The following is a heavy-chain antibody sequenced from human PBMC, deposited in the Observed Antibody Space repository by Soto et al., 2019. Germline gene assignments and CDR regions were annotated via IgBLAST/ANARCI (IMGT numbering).Heavy chain of an antibody. CDR3: AKDRSLVRGPMPY. CDR1: GFTFSSYG. V-gene: IGHV3-30*18. Sequence: LRLSCAASGFTFSSYGMHWVRQAPGKGLEWVAVISYDGSNKYYADSVKGRFTISRDNSRNTLYLQMNSLRAEDTAVYYCAKDRSLVRGPMPYWGQGTLVTSPQ. J-gene: IGHJ4*02. D-gene: IGHD3-10*01. CDR2: ISYDGSNK.